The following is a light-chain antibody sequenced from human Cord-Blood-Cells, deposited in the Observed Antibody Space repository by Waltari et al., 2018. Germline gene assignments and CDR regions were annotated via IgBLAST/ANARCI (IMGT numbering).Light chain of an antibody. CDR1: QSVLYSSNNKNY. CDR3: QQYYSTPRT. Sequence: DIVMTQSPDSLPVSLGERATINCKPSQSVLYSSNNKNYLAWYQQKPGQPPKLLIYWASTRESGVPDRFSGSGSGTDFTLTISSLQAEDVAVYYCQQYYSTPRTFGQGTKVEIK. J-gene: IGKJ1*01. V-gene: IGKV4-1*01. CDR2: WAS.